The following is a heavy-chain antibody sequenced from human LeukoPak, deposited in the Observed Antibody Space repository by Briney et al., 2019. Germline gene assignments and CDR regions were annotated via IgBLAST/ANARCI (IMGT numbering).Heavy chain of an antibody. Sequence: ASVKVSCKASGYTFSSYAIHWVRQAPGQRPEWMGWIYVGNGNTKYSQKFQDRVTITRDTSASTVYMELTSLRSDDAAVYYCARGDDYGDYWGLYWGQGTLVTVSS. V-gene: IGHV1-3*01. CDR1: GYTFSSYA. J-gene: IGHJ4*02. CDR3: ARGDDYGDYWGLY. D-gene: IGHD4-17*01. CDR2: IYVGNGNT.